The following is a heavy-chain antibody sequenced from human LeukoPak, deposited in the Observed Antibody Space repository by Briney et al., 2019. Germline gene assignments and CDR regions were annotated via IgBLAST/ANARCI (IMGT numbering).Heavy chain of an antibody. Sequence: GGSPRLSCAASGFTFSSYSMNWVRQAPGKGLEWVSSISSSSSYIYYADSVKGRFTISRDNAKNSLYLQMNSLRSDDTAIYYCARAVAFGPGSCPGDWGQGTLGTVSS. CDR3: ARAVAFGPGSCPGD. J-gene: IGHJ4*01. D-gene: IGHD3-10*01. CDR1: GFTFSSYS. CDR2: ISSSSSYI. V-gene: IGHV3-21*04.